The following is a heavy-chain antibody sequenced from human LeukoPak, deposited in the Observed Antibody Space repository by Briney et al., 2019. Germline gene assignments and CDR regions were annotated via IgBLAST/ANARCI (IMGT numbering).Heavy chain of an antibody. Sequence: SETLSLTCTVSGGSISSSSYHWGWIRQPPEKGLEWIGTIYYSGNTYYNPSLKSRVTISVDTSKNQFSLKLSSVTAADTAVYYCAREGLSCSGGSCPNAFDIWGQGTMVTVSS. V-gene: IGHV4-39*07. J-gene: IGHJ3*02. CDR2: IYYSGNT. D-gene: IGHD2-15*01. CDR3: AREGLSCSGGSCPNAFDI. CDR1: GGSISSSSYH.